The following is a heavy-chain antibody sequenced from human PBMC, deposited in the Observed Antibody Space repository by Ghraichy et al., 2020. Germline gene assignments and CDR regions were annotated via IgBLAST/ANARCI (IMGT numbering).Heavy chain of an antibody. CDR3: ARDYYCDM. CDR1: GFSFSDYY. J-gene: IGHJ4*02. Sequence: GESLNISCAASGFSFSDYYMTWIRQAPGKGLEWVSYSSPSGYTTYYADSVKGRFTVSRDNAEKSLYLQMNSLRPEDTAVYYCARDYYCDMWGQGTLVTVSS. CDR2: SSPSGYTT. V-gene: IGHV3-11*01.